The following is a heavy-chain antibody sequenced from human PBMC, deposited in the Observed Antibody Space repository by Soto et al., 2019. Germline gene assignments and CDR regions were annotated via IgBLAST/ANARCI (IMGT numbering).Heavy chain of an antibody. CDR2: ISSSGGST. J-gene: IGHJ4*02. V-gene: IGHV3-23*01. CDR1: GFTFSSYA. Sequence: GGSLRLSCAASGFTFSSYAMNWVRQAPGKGLEWVSAISSSGGSTYYADSVKGRFTISRDNSKNTLYLQMDTLTAEDTAVYYCAKASTWYPYFDYWGQGT. CDR3: AKASTWYPYFDY. D-gene: IGHD6-13*01.